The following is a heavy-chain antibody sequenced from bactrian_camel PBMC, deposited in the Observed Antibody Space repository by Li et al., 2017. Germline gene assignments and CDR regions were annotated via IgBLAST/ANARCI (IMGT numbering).Heavy chain of an antibody. V-gene: IGHV3S53*01. CDR1: GTTTSLNC. D-gene: IGHD1*01. Sequence: VQLVESGGGSVQPGGSLTLSCVVNGTTTSLNCMGWFRQRPGKDREGLATLWIGGATTTYADSVKGRFIITRDKAKDLVYLQMNSLKPDDSAMYYCAARVQEWYDVRRPTFDWLRSGYWGQGTQVTVS. J-gene: IGHJ6*01. CDR2: LWIGGATT. CDR3: AARVQEWYDVRRPTFDWLRSGY.